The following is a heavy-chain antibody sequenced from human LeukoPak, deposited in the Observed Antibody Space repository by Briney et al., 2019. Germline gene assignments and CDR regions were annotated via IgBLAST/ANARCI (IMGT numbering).Heavy chain of an antibody. CDR3: ARDRGYAMDV. CDR2: IQSGRYI. J-gene: IGHJ6*02. D-gene: IGHD1-1*01. Sequence: PGGSLKLSCAATGLSISDQYIGWVRQPPGKGLEWVSIIQSGRYIYYGDSVKGRITVSRDNSKNTVYLQMNSLRAEDTAVYYCARDRGYAMDVWGQGTTVTVSS. V-gene: IGHV3-53*01. CDR1: GLSISDQY.